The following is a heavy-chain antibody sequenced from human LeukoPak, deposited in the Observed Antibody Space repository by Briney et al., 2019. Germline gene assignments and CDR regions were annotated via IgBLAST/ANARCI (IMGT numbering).Heavy chain of an antibody. Sequence: GGSLRLSCAASGFTVSSNYMSWVRQAPGKGLEWVSVIYSGGGTYFADSVKGRFTISGDNSKNTLYLQMNSLRAEDTAVYYCARSSRELGGYAPWELMPPFDYWGQGTLVTVSS. CDR3: ARSSRELGGYAPWELMPPFDY. CDR2: IYSGGGT. D-gene: IGHD1-7*01. J-gene: IGHJ4*02. CDR1: GFTVSSNY. V-gene: IGHV3-66*01.